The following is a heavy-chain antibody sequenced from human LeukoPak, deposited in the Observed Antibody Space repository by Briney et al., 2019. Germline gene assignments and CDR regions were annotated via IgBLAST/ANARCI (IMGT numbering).Heavy chain of an antibody. CDR3: ARRARSSGYYYFDY. CDR1: GGSISSYY. D-gene: IGHD3-22*01. Sequence: PSETLSLTCTVSGGSISSYYWSWIRQPPGKGLEWIGDIYYSGSTNYNPSLKSRVTISVDTSKNQFSLKLSSVTAADTAVYYCARRARSSGYYYFDYWGQGTLVTVSS. CDR2: IYYSGST. V-gene: IGHV4-59*01. J-gene: IGHJ4*02.